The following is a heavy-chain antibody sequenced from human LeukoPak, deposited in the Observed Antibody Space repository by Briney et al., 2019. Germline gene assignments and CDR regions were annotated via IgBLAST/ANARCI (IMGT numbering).Heavy chain of an antibody. CDR2: INHSGST. CDR1: GGSFSGYY. CDR3: ARATLAHDFWSGYYIRNTHRDP. J-gene: IGHJ5*02. D-gene: IGHD3-3*01. V-gene: IGHV4-34*01. Sequence: SETLSLTCAVYGGSFSGYYWSWIRQPPGKGLEWIGEINHSGSTNYNPSLKSRVTISVDTSKNQFSLKLSSVTAADTAVYYCARATLAHDFWSGYYIRNTHRDPWGQGTLVTVSS.